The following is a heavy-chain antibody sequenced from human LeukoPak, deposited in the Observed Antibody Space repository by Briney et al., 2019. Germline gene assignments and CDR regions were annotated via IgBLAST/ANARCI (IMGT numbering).Heavy chain of an antibody. CDR2: ISYSGST. Sequence: TSETLSLTCTVSGGSISSYYWSWIRQPPGKGLEWVGYISYSGSTNYNPSLKSRVTISVDMSKNQFSLKLSSVTAADTAVYYCARDYDSSGWDYWGQGTLSPSPQ. J-gene: IGHJ4*02. CDR1: GGSISSYY. CDR3: ARDYDSSGWDY. V-gene: IGHV4-59*01. D-gene: IGHD3-22*01.